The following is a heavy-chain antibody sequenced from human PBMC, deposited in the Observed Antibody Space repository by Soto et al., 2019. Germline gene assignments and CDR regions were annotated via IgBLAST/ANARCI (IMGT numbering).Heavy chain of an antibody. J-gene: IGHJ4*02. CDR2: ISSSSSYI. CDR3: ARDLRKVGATTGESDPYYFDY. CDR1: GFTFSSYS. D-gene: IGHD1-26*01. V-gene: IGHV3-21*01. Sequence: PGGSLRLSCAASGFTFSSYSMNWVRQAPGKGLKWVSSISSSSSYIYYADSVKGRFTISRDNAKNSLYLQMNSLRAEDTAVYYCARDLRKVGATTGESDPYYFDYWGQGTLVTVPQ.